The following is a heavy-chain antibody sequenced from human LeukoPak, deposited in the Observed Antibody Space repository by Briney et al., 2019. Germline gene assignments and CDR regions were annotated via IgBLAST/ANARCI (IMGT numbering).Heavy chain of an antibody. CDR1: GGSISSSSYY. CDR3: ARGSREFDSLDP. V-gene: IGHV4-39*07. J-gene: IGHJ5*02. Sequence: SETLSLTCTVSGGSISSSSYYWGWIRQPPGKGLEWIGSIYYSGSTYYNPSLKSRVTISVDTSKNQFSLKLSSVTAADTAVYYCARGSREFDSLDPWGQGTLVTVSS. CDR2: IYYSGST. D-gene: IGHD3-10*01.